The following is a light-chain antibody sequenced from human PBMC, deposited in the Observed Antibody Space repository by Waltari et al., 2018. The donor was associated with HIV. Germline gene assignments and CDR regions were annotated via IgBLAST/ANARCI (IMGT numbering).Light chain of an antibody. CDR1: TANIGNNY. V-gene: IGLV1-47*01. CDR3: STSDNNLRRYV. CDR2: RNE. Sequence: QSVLTQPPSASGTPGQTVTISCSGTTANIGNNYVYWYQQLPGIPPKPLTFRNEQRRAGAPYRFVCSKSGASASLAGSGLRSEDEADYFCSTSDNNLRRYVFGGGTRLTV. J-gene: IGLJ2*01.